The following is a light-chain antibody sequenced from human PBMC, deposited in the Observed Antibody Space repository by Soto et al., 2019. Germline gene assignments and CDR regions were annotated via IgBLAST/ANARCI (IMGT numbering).Light chain of an antibody. V-gene: IGLV3-21*02. CDR2: DDS. CDR1: DIGSES. Sequence: SYELTQPPSVSVAPGQTARITCGGRDIGSESVHWYQQKPGQAPVLVVYDDSDRPSGIPERLSGSNSGDTATLSISRVEVGDEADYHCQVWDRSGDLLHVVYGGGTKLTVL. CDR3: QVWDRSGDLLHVV. J-gene: IGLJ2*01.